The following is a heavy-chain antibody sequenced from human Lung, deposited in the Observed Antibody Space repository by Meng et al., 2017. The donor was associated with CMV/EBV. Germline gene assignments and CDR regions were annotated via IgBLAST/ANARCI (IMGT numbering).Heavy chain of an antibody. D-gene: IGHD5-18*01. J-gene: IGHJ6*02. CDR2: ISSSSSYI. Sequence: GGSXRLXCAASGFTFSSYSMNWVRQAPGKGLEWVSSISSSSSYIYYADSVKGRFTISRDNAKNSLYLQMNSLRAEDTAVYYCARDLGNSYGYDYYYYYGMDVWXQGTXVTVAS. CDR1: GFTFSSYS. V-gene: IGHV3-21*01. CDR3: ARDLGNSYGYDYYYYYGMDV.